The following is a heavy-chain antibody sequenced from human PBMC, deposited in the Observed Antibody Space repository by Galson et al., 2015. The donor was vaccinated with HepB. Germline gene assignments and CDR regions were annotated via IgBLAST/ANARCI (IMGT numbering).Heavy chain of an antibody. J-gene: IGHJ3*02. CDR2: IDWSSGRI. CDR1: GFNFQDYG. V-gene: IGHV3-9*01. Sequence: SLRLSCAASGFNFQDYGMQWVRHAPGKGLEWVSGIDWSSGRIGYADSVKGRFTISRDNTRNSLYLHMNSLRPEDSALYYCAKDTGDNDAFDIWGQGTMVTVSS. CDR3: AKDTGDNDAFDI. D-gene: IGHD1-14*01.